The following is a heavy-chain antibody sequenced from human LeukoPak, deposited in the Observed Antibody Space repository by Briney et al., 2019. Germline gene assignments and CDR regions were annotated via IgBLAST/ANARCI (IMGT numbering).Heavy chain of an antibody. Sequence: GGSLRLSCAASGFTFSSYAMSWVRQAPGKGLEGVSAISGSGGSTYYADSVKGRFTISRDNSKNTLYLQMNSLRAEDTAVYYCAKTTTVVTPFDGSDYWGQGSLVTVSS. CDR2: ISGSGGST. CDR3: AKTTTVVTPFDGSDY. D-gene: IGHD4-23*01. J-gene: IGHJ4*02. V-gene: IGHV3-23*01. CDR1: GFTFSSYA.